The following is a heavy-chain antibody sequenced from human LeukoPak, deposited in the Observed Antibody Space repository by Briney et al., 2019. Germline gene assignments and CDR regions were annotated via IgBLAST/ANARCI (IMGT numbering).Heavy chain of an antibody. V-gene: IGHV1-18*04. CDR2: ISGYNGDT. CDR1: GYTFTSYY. J-gene: IGHJ4*02. CDR3: ASTPYDSSGYYPDYFDY. D-gene: IGHD3-22*01. Sequence: ASVKVSCKASGYTFTSYYMHWVRQAPGQGLEWMGWISGYNGDTNYAQKLQGRVTMTTDTSTSTAYMELRNLRSDDTAVYYCASTPYDSSGYYPDYFDYWGQGTLVTVSS.